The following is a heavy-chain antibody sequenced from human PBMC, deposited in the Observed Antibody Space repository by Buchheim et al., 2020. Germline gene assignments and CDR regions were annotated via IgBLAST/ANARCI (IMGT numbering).Heavy chain of an antibody. Sequence: EVQLLESGGGLIQPGGSLRLSCAASGFTFSNFALSWVRQSPGKGLEWVATISGSGGSPYYPGSVKGRFTISRDNSKEMFYFQMNSLRVEDTAVYFCAKDLWEREQSYGPFEYWGQGT. CDR3: AKDLWEREQSYGPFEY. D-gene: IGHD1-26*01. J-gene: IGHJ4*02. V-gene: IGHV3-23*01. CDR1: GFTFSNFA. CDR2: ISGSGGSP.